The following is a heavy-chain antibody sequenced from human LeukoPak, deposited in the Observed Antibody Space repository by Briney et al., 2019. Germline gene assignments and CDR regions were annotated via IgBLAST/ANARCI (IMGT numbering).Heavy chain of an antibody. V-gene: IGHV4-4*09. CDR3: ARPRLWFGYMDV. Sequence: SETLSLTCTVSGGSISSYYWSWIRQPPGKGLEWIGYIYTSGSTDYNPSLKSRVTISVDTSKNQFSLKLSSVTAADTAVYYCARPRLWFGYMDVWGKGTTVTVSS. J-gene: IGHJ6*03. CDR1: GGSISSYY. CDR2: IYTSGST. D-gene: IGHD3-10*01.